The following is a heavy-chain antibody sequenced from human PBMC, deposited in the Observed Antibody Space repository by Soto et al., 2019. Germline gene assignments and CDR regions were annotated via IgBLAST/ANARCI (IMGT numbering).Heavy chain of an antibody. CDR1: GGSISSGGYS. V-gene: IGHV4-30-2*01. CDR3: AKPKTTVISYNY. CDR2: IYHSGST. Sequence: SETLYLTCAVSGGSISSGGYSWSWIRQPPGRGLEWIGYIYHSGSTYYNPSLKSRVTISVDRSKNQFSLKLSSVTAANTAVYYCAKPKTTVISYNYGGQETLVTVS. J-gene: IGHJ4*02. D-gene: IGHD4-17*01.